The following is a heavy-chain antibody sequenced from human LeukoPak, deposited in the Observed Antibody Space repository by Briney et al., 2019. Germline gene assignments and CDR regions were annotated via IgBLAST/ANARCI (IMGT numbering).Heavy chain of an antibody. CDR1: GFTFSSYW. CDR3: ASTGGVTIFGVVRNY. CDR2: IKQDGSEK. D-gene: IGHD3-3*01. J-gene: IGHJ4*02. Sequence: GGSLRLSCAASGFTFSSYWMGWVRQAPGKGLEWVANIKQDGSEKYYVDSVKGRFTISRDNAKNSLYLQMNSLRAEDTAVYYCASTGGVTIFGVVRNYWGQGTLVTVSS. V-gene: IGHV3-7*01.